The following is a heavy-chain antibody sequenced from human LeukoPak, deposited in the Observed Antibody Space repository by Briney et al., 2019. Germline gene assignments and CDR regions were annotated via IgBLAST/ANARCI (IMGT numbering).Heavy chain of an antibody. CDR2: IYHSGST. CDR3: ARGLTRYSGYDYDY. CDR1: SYSISSGYY. J-gene: IGHJ4*02. Sequence: SETLSLTCTVSSYSISSGYYWGWIRQPPGEGLEWIGRIYHSGSTYYNPSLKSRVTISVDTSKNQSSLKLSSVTAADTAVYYCARGLTRYSGYDYDYWGQGTLVTVSS. V-gene: IGHV4-38-2*02. D-gene: IGHD5-12*01.